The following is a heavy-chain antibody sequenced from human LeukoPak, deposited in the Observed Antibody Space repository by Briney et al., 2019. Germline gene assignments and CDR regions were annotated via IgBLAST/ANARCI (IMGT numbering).Heavy chain of an antibody. V-gene: IGHV3-21*01. CDR2: ISSSSSNI. J-gene: IGHJ3*02. D-gene: IGHD2-15*01. Sequence: GGSLRLSCAASGFTFSSYSMNWVRQAPGKGLEWVSFISSSSSNIYYADSVKGRFTISRDNAKNSLYLQMNSLRAEDTAVYYCARDKGGVVEAFDIWGQGTMVTVSS. CDR3: ARDKGGVVEAFDI. CDR1: GFTFSSYS.